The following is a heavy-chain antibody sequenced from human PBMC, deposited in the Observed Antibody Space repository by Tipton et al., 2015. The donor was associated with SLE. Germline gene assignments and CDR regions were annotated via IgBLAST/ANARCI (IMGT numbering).Heavy chain of an antibody. J-gene: IGHJ4*02. V-gene: IGHV4-59*01. CDR2: IYYSGST. CDR3: AGNRPSGYYTGPFDY. CDR1: GGSISSYY. Sequence: TLSLTCTVSGGSISSYYWNWIRQPPGKGLEWIGYIYYSGSTDYNPSLKSRVTISVDTSKNQFSLKLSSVTAADTAVYYCAGNRPSGYYTGPFDYWGQGTLVSVSS. D-gene: IGHD3-22*01.